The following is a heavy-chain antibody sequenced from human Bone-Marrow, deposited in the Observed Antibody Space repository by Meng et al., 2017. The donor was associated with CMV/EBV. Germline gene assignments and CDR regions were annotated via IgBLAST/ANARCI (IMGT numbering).Heavy chain of an antibody. D-gene: IGHD5-24*01. CDR1: GFSVSNNY. Sequence: SCAASGFSVSNNYMTWVRQAPGKGLEWVSVIYRGGSTSYADFVKGRFTISRDNSKNTLYLQMNSLRAEDTAVYYCARDEGATITTFDYWGQGTLVTVSS. CDR3: ARDEGATITTFDY. V-gene: IGHV3-66*01. CDR2: IYRGGST. J-gene: IGHJ4*02.